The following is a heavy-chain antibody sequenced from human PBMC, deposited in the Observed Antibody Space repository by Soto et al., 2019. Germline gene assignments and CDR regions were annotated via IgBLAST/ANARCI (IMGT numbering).Heavy chain of an antibody. D-gene: IGHD2-2*03. J-gene: IGHJ5*02. Sequence: QVQLQQWGAGLLKPSETLSLTCAVYGGSFSGYYWSWIRQPPGKGLEWIGEINHSGSTNYNPSLKSRVTISVDTSKNQFSLKLSSVTAADTAVYYCARRGSGYCSSTSCPRWFDPWGQGTLVTVSS. CDR1: GGSFSGYY. V-gene: IGHV4-34*01. CDR2: INHSGST. CDR3: ARRGSGYCSSTSCPRWFDP.